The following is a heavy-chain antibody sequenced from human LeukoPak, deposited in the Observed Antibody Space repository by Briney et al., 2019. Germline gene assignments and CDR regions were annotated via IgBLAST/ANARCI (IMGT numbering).Heavy chain of an antibody. Sequence: GGSLRLSCAASGFTFSSYSMNWVRQAPGKGLEWVSSISSSSSYIYYADSVKGRFTISRDNAKNSLYPQMNSLRAEDTAVYYCARSVVPAADTNNYYYYYMDVWGKGTTVTVSS. V-gene: IGHV3-21*01. CDR1: GFTFSSYS. CDR2: ISSSSSYI. D-gene: IGHD2-2*01. J-gene: IGHJ6*03. CDR3: ARSVVPAADTNNYYYYYMDV.